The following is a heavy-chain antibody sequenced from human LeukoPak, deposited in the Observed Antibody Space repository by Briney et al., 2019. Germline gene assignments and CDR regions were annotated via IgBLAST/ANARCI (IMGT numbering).Heavy chain of an antibody. CDR1: GFTFSSCA. D-gene: IGHD3-22*01. V-gene: IGHV3-48*04. Sequence: GGSLRLSCAASGFTFSSCAMSWVRQAPGKGLEWVSYISSSGSTIYYADSVKGRFTISRDNAKNSLYLQMNSLRAEDTAVYHCARDRGTYYYDTSSHYDAFDIWGQGTMVTVSS. CDR2: ISSSGSTI. J-gene: IGHJ3*02. CDR3: ARDRGTYYYDTSSHYDAFDI.